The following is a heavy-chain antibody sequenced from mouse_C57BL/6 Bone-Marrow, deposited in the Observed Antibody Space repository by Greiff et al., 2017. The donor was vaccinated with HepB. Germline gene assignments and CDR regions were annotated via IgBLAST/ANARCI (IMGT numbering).Heavy chain of an antibody. CDR3: ARNYYYDGY. CDR2: IDPSDSYT. Sequence: VQLQQPGAELVRPGTSVKLSCKASGYTFTSYWMHWVKQRPGQGLEWIGVIDPSDSYTNYNQKFKGKATLTVDTSSSTAYMQLSSLTSEDSAVYYCARNYYYDGYWGQGTTLTVSS. J-gene: IGHJ2*01. D-gene: IGHD2-4*01. CDR1: GYTFTSYW. V-gene: IGHV1-59*01.